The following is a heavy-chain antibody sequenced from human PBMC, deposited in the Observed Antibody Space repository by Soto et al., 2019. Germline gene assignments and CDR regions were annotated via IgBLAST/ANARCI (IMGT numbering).Heavy chain of an antibody. CDR2: INGDGSII. CDR1: GFTLSDYY. CDR3: ARGGVPAALDM. D-gene: IGHD3-16*01. Sequence: EVQLVESGGGLVQPGGSLRLSCAVSGFTLSDYYMHWARQVPGMGLVWVSHINGDGSIIDYADSVKGRFTISRDNAKNTLYLQMNSLRAEDTAVYYCARGGVPAALDMWGEGTMVPVSS. J-gene: IGHJ3*02. V-gene: IGHV3-74*01.